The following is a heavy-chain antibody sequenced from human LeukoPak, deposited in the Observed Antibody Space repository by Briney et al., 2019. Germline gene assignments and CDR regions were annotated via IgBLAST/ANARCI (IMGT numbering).Heavy chain of an antibody. J-gene: IGHJ6*03. D-gene: IGHD1-26*01. CDR1: GFTFSTFA. CDR2: IYSGGST. Sequence: GGSLRLSCAASGFTFSTFAMGWVRQAPGKGLEWVSVIYSGGSTYYADSVRGRFTISRDNSKNTLYLQMNSLRAEDTAVYYCAKVAEVGATGYHYYMDVWGKGTTVTISS. V-gene: IGHV3-66*01. CDR3: AKVAEVGATGYHYYMDV.